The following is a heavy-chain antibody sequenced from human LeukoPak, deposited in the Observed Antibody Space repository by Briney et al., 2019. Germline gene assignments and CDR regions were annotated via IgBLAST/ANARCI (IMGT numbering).Heavy chain of an antibody. CDR1: GYTFTSYD. V-gene: IGHV1-8*01. CDR2: MNPNIGNA. Sequence: GASVKVSCKASGYTFTSYDINWVRLAAGQGLEWMGWMNPNIGNAGYAQKFQGRISITRNTSTNTAYMELGGLRSEDTAVYYCARGPRVFGVVISSYWYFDFWGRGTLVTVSS. D-gene: IGHD3-3*01. J-gene: IGHJ2*01. CDR3: ARGPRVFGVVISSYWYFDF.